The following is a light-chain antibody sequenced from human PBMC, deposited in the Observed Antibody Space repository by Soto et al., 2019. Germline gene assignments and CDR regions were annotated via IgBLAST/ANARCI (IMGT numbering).Light chain of an antibody. Sequence: EIVLTQSPGTLSLSPGERATLSCRASQSVSSSYLAWYQQKPGQAPRLLIYGASSRATGIPDRFSGSGSGTDFTLTISRLEPEDFAVYYCQQYGSSPVAFGQGTKV. CDR2: GAS. V-gene: IGKV3-20*01. CDR1: QSVSSSY. CDR3: QQYGSSPVA. J-gene: IGKJ1*01.